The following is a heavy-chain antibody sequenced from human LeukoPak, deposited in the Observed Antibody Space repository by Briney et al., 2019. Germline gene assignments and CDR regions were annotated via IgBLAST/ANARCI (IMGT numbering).Heavy chain of an antibody. D-gene: IGHD3-16*02. V-gene: IGHV3-30-3*01. Sequence: PGGSLRLSCAASGFTFSSYAMSWVRQAPGKGLEWVAVISYDGSNKYYADSVKGRFTISRDNTKNTLYLQMNSLRAEDTAVYYCARDWGLRLGELSSEFDYWGQGTLVTVSS. J-gene: IGHJ4*02. CDR3: ARDWGLRLGELSSEFDY. CDR1: GFTFSSYA. CDR2: ISYDGSNK.